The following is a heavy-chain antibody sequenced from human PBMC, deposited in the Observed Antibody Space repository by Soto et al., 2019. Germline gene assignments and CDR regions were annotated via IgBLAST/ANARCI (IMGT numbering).Heavy chain of an antibody. CDR2: ISAYNGNT. D-gene: IGHD4-17*01. CDR1: GYTFTSYG. Sequence: QVQLVQSGAEVKKPGASVKVSCKASGYTFTSYGISWVRQAPGQGLEWMGWISAYNGNTNYAQKLQGRVTMTTGTSTSTAYMELRSLRSDDTAVYYCARDHSTDYGDYVRSVNYFDSWGQGTLVTVSS. V-gene: IGHV1-18*01. J-gene: IGHJ4*02. CDR3: ARDHSTDYGDYVRSVNYFDS.